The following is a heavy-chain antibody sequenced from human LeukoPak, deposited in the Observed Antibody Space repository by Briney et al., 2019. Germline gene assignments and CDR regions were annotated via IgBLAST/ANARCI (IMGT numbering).Heavy chain of an antibody. V-gene: IGHV4-34*01. D-gene: IGHD3-3*01. J-gene: IGHJ4*02. CDR3: ARGHDFWSGKGV. CDR1: GGSFSGYY. Sequence: PSETLSLTCAVYGGSFSGYYWSWIRQPPGKGLEWIGEINHSGSTNYNPSLKSRVTISVDTSKNQFSLKLSSVTAADTAVYYCARGHDFWSGKGVWGQGTLATVSS. CDR2: INHSGST.